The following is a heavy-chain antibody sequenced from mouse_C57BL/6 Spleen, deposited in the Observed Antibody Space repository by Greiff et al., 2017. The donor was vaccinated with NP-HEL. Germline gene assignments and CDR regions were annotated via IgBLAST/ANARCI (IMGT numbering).Heavy chain of an antibody. V-gene: IGHV1-82*01. CDR2: IYPGDGDT. CDR1: GYAFSSSW. Sequence: VQLQQSGPELVKPGASVKISCKASGYAFSSSWMNWVKQRPGKGLKWIGRIYPGDGDTNYNGKFKGKATLTADKSSSTAYMQLSSLTSEDSAVYFCARKIGGYWGQGTTLTVSS. J-gene: IGHJ2*01. CDR3: ARKIGGY.